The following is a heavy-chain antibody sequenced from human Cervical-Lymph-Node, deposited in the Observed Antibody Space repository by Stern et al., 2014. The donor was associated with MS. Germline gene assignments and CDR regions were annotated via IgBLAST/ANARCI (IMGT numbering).Heavy chain of an antibody. CDR3: ARVAVAGTAYCYYGMDV. Sequence: VQLVESGAEVKKPGASVKVSCKTSGYTFTSYYIHWVRQAPGQGLEWMGIINPSGGSTSYAQKFQDRVTMTRDTSTSTVYMELSSLRSDDTALYYCARVAVAGTAYCYYGMDVWGQGTTVTVS. CDR1: GYTFTSYY. D-gene: IGHD6-19*01. V-gene: IGHV1-46*01. CDR2: INPSGGST. J-gene: IGHJ6*02.